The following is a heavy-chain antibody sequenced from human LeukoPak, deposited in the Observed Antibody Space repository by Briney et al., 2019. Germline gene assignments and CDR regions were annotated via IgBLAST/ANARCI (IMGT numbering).Heavy chain of an antibody. V-gene: IGHV3-74*01. J-gene: IGHJ4*02. CDR3: ATDGAGDYLNH. CDR1: GFTFSSYW. Sequence: GGSLRLSCAASGFTFSSYWMHWVRQAPGKGLVWVSRINSDGSSTSYADSVKGRFTISRDNAKNALYLQMNSLRAEDTAVYYCATDGAGDYLNHWGQGTLVTVSS. D-gene: IGHD4-17*01. CDR2: INSDGSST.